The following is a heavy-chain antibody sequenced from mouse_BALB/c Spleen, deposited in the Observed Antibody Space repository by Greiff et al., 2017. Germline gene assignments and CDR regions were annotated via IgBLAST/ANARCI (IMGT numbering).Heavy chain of an antibody. CDR2: ISSGSSTI. V-gene: IGHV5-17*02. CDR3: AREQFAY. J-gene: IGHJ3*01. Sequence: EVQGVESGGGLVQPGGSRKLSCAASGFTFSSFGMHWVRQAPEKGLEWVAYISSGSSTIYYADTVKGRFTISRDNPKNTLFLQMTSLRSEDTAMYYCAREQFAYWGQGTLVTVSA. CDR1: GFTFSSFG.